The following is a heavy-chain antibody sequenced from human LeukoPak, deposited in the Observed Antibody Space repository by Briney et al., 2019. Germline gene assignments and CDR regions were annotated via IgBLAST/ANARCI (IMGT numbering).Heavy chain of an antibody. CDR3: ATLMSTRYYFDY. V-gene: IGHV4-38-2*02. CDR2: IYHSGIT. CDR1: DYSISSGYGYY. Sequence: SETLSLTCTVSDYSISSGYGYYWGWIRQPPGKGLEWIGNIYHSGITYYNHFSSSLKSRVTISIDTSKNQFSLRLTSVTAADTAVYFCATLMSTRYYFDYWGQGTLVTVSS. J-gene: IGHJ4*02. D-gene: IGHD5/OR15-5a*01.